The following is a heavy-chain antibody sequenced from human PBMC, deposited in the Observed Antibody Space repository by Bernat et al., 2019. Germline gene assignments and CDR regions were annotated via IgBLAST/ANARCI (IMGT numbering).Heavy chain of an antibody. CDR2: IWYDGSNK. Sequence: QVQLVESGGGVVQPGRSLRLSCAASGFTFSSYGMHWVRQAPGKGLEWAAVIWYDGSNKYYADSVKGRFTISRDNSKNTLYLQMNSLRAEDTAVYYCAREGYFDLWGRGTLVTVSS. CDR1: GFTFSSYG. V-gene: IGHV3-33*01. CDR3: AREGYFDL. J-gene: IGHJ2*01.